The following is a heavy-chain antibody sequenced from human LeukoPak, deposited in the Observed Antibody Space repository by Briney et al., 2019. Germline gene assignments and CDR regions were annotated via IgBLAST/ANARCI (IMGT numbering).Heavy chain of an antibody. Sequence: GGSLRLSCAASGFTFSDYYMSWIRQAPGKGLEWVSYISSSGSTIYYADSVKGRFTISRDNAKNSLYLQMNSLRAEDTAVYYCARYPPDTAMVTVFWYFDLRGRGTLVTVSS. CDR2: ISSSGSTI. CDR3: ARYPPDTAMVTVFWYFDL. D-gene: IGHD5-18*01. J-gene: IGHJ2*01. CDR1: GFTFSDYY. V-gene: IGHV3-11*01.